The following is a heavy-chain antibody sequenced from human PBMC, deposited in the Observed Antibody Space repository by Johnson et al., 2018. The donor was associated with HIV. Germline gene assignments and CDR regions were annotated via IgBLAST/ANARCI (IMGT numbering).Heavy chain of an antibody. CDR3: AMDRWLQLGAFDI. V-gene: IGHV3-NL1*01. Sequence: VQLVESGGGVVQPGRSLRLSCAASGFTFSSYAMHWVRQAPGKGLEWVSGINWNGGSTGYADSVKGRFTISRDNSKNTLYLQMNSLRADDTAVYYCAMDRWLQLGAFDIWGQGTLVTVSS. J-gene: IGHJ3*02. D-gene: IGHD5-24*01. CDR1: GFTFSSYA. CDR2: INWNGGST.